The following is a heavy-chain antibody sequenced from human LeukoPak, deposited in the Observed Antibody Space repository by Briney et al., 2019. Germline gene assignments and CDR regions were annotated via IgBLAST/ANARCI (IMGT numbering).Heavy chain of an antibody. Sequence: GGSLRLSCAVTGLTFSSYGMNWIRQAPGKGPEWVAFIPYDETNKYYADSVKGRFTISRDKSKNTLYLQMNSLRPEDTAVYYCTNGPSKDGYNYSFDYWGQGTLVTVSS. J-gene: IGHJ4*02. CDR1: GLTFSSYG. D-gene: IGHD5-24*01. CDR3: TNGPSKDGYNYSFDY. CDR2: IPYDETNK. V-gene: IGHV3-30*02.